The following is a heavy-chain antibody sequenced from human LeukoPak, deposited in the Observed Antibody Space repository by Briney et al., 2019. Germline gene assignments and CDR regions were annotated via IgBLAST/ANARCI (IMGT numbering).Heavy chain of an antibody. CDR1: GFTFSSYS. D-gene: IGHD4-17*01. Sequence: PGGSPRLSCAASGFTFSSYSMNWVRQAPGKGLEWVSSISSSSSYIYYADSVKGRFTISRDNAKNSLYLQMNSPRAEDTAVYYCARDLTQRYGDSQWGQGTLVTVSS. CDR3: ARDLTQRYGDSQ. CDR2: ISSSSSYI. V-gene: IGHV3-21*01. J-gene: IGHJ4*02.